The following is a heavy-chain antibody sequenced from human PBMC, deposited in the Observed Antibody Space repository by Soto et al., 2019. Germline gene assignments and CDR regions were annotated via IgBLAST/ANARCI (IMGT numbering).Heavy chain of an antibody. J-gene: IGHJ3*02. Sequence: QVQLQESGPGLVKPSGTLSLTCAVSGGSISSSNWWSWVRQPPGKGLEWIGEIYHSGSTNYNPSLKRRVTISVDKSKNPFSLKLSSVTAADTAVYYCARDLGVWSSGWYRQDIWGQGTMVTVSS. CDR3: ARDLGVWSSGWYRQDI. CDR1: GGSISSSNW. V-gene: IGHV4-4*02. D-gene: IGHD6-19*01. CDR2: IYHSGST.